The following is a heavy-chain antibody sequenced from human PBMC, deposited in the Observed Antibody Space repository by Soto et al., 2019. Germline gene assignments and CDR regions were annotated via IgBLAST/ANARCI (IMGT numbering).Heavy chain of an antibody. D-gene: IGHD3-22*01. J-gene: IGHJ3*02. CDR2: ISGSGGST. V-gene: IGHV3-23*01. CDR3: ATGYDSSGYYGRPDAFDI. Sequence: GGSLRLSCAASGFTFSSYAMSWVRQAPGKGLEWVSAISGSGGSTYYADSVKGRFTISRDNSKNTLYLQMNSLRAEDTAVYYYATGYDSSGYYGRPDAFDIWGQEKMVTVPS. CDR1: GFTFSSYA.